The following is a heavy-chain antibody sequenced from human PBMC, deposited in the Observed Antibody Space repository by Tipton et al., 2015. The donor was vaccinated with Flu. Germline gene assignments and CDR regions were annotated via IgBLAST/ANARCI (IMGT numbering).Heavy chain of an antibody. CDR2: IKQDGSEK. J-gene: IGHJ6*03. Sequence: QLVQSGGGLVQPGGSLRLSCAASGFSFSTYWMHWVRQAPGKGLEWAANIKQDGSEKYYVDSVKGRFTISRDNAENSLYLQMNSLRTEDTAVFYCAKVRYSSSTISLYYMDVWGKGTTVTVSS. V-gene: IGHV3-7*03. D-gene: IGHD2-2*01. CDR1: GFSFSTYW. CDR3: AKVRYSSSTISLYYMDV.